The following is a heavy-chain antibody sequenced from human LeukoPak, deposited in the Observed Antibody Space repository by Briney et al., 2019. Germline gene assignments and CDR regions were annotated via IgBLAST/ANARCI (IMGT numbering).Heavy chain of an antibody. J-gene: IGHJ6*03. CDR2: IIGSGDIT. Sequence: GGYLRLSCEASGFTFSSYAMSWVRQAPGKGLEWVSGIIGSGDITYYANSVKGRFTISRDNSKNTLYLQMNSLRAEDTAVYYCAKLGRQEVYNYYVGVWGKGTTVAVSS. V-gene: IGHV3-23*01. CDR1: GFTFSSYA. CDR3: AKLGRQEVYNYYVGV. D-gene: IGHD3-16*01.